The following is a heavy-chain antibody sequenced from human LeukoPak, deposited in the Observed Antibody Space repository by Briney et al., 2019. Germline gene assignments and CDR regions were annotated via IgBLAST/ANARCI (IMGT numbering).Heavy chain of an antibody. CDR3: ARDRWYDGSGYIAAFDY. J-gene: IGHJ4*02. CDR2: ITYDGSNQ. CDR1: GFTFSRFG. Sequence: GESLRLSCEASGFTFSRFGMHWVRQAPGKGLEWVAVITYDGSNQDYADSVKGRFTISRDNSKNTLYLQVSSLRAEDTAVYYCARDRWYDGSGYIAAFDYWGQGTLVTVS. D-gene: IGHD3-22*01. V-gene: IGHV3-33*01.